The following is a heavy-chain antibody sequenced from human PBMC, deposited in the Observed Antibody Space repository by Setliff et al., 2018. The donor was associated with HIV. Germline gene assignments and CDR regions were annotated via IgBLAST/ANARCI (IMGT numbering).Heavy chain of an antibody. CDR3: VRQHGDYAFGS. CDR2: INYSGDT. J-gene: IGHJ5*01. CDR1: GGSFPAYY. V-gene: IGHV4-34*01. Sequence: PSETLSLTCAVYGGSFPAYYWNWVRQPPGKGLGWIGEINYSGDTTYNPSLKSRVNMFIDTSKKQFSLKVASVTAADTAVYYCVRQHGDYAFGSWGQGTLVTVSS. D-gene: IGHD4-17*01.